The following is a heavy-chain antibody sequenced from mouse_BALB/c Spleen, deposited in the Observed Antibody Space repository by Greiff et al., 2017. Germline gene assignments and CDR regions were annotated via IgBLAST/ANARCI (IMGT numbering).Heavy chain of an antibody. D-gene: IGHD2-4*01. CDR2: ISTYYGNT. V-gene: IGHV1-67*01. J-gene: IGHJ2*01. Sequence: QVQLQQSGPELVRPGVSVKISCKGSGYTFTDYAMHWVKQIHAKSLEWIGVISTYYGNTNYNQKFKGKATMTVDKSSSTAYMELARLTSEDSAIYYCARSTMINYFDYWGQGTTLTVSS. CDR3: ARSTMINYFDY. CDR1: GYTFTDYA.